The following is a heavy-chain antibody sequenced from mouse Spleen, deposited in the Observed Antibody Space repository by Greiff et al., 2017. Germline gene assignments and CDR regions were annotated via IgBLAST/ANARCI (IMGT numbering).Heavy chain of an antibody. Sequence: DVMLVESGGGLVKLGGSLKLSCAASGFTFSSYAMSWVRQTPEKRLEWVATISSGGGNTYYPDSVKGRFTISRDNAKNTLYLQMSSLKSEDTAMYYCARHTIYYGSSYDAMDYWGQGTSVTVSS. J-gene: IGHJ4*01. V-gene: IGHV5-9*01. D-gene: IGHD1-1*01. CDR1: GFTFSSYA. CDR2: ISSGGGNT. CDR3: ARHTIYYGSSYDAMDY.